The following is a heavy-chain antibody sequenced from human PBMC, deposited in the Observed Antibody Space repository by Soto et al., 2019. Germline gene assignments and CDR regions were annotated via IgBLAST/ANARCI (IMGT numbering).Heavy chain of an antibody. CDR3: VKGTYCGASCYFAREY. Sequence: QLVQSGSEVKKPGSSVKVSCKASGDTSTTYVVSWVRQAPGNGLEWMGGINPMSRTAKYAEKYSGRVTITADEATKTVYLDLTTLRFEDTAVYFCVKGTYCGASCYFAREYWGQGTLVAVSS. CDR1: GDTSTTYV. V-gene: IGHV1-69*01. J-gene: IGHJ4*02. CDR2: INPMSRTA. D-gene: IGHD2-21*01.